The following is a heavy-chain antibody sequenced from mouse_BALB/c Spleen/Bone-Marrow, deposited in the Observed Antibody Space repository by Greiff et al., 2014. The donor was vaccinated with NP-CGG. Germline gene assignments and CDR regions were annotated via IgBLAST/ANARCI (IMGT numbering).Heavy chain of an antibody. J-gene: IGHJ2*01. CDR2: IYPGDGET. Sequence: VQLQQSGAELVRPGSSVKISCKASGYAFSSFWMNWVKQRPGQGLEWIGQIYPGDGETNYNGKFKGKATLTADKSSSTAYMQLGSLTSEDSAVYFCARDDYGPDYWGQGTTLTVSS. CDR1: GYAFSSFW. V-gene: IGHV1-80*01. D-gene: IGHD2-4*01. CDR3: ARDDYGPDY.